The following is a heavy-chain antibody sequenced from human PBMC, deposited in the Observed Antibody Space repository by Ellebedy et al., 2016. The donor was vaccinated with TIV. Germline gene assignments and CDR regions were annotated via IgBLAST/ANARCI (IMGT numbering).Heavy chain of an antibody. Sequence: GESLKISCAASGFTFSNYNMNWVRQAPGKGLEWVSYINSIGTTIYYADSVKGRFPISSDSAKNSLYLQMNSLRAEDTAVYYCARDRTRFDYWGQGTLVTVSS. CDR3: ARDRTRFDY. D-gene: IGHD1-7*01. CDR1: GFTFSNYN. CDR2: INSIGTTI. J-gene: IGHJ4*02. V-gene: IGHV3-48*04.